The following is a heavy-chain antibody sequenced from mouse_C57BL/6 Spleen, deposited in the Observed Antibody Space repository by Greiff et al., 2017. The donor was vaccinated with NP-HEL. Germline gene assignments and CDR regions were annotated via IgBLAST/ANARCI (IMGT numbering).Heavy chain of an antibody. D-gene: IGHD1-1*01. V-gene: IGHV1-50*01. CDR3: ASGGGYGSNWYFDV. CDR1: GYTFTSYW. CDR2: IDHSDSYT. Sequence: VQLQQSGAELVKPGASVKLSCKASGYTFTSYWMQWVKQRPGQGLEWIGEIDHSDSYTNYNQKFKGKATLTVDTSSSTAYMQRSSLTSEDSAVYYCASGGGYGSNWYFDVWGTGTTVTVSS. J-gene: IGHJ1*03.